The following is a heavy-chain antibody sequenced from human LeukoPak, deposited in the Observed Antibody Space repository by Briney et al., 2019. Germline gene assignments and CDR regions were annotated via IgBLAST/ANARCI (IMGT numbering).Heavy chain of an antibody. D-gene: IGHD1-1*01. Sequence: ASVTVSCTASGYTFTIYDINWVRQAPGQGLEWMGWMNPNSGNTGYAQKFQGRVTMTRNTSISTAYMELSSLRSEDTAVYYCARGPRSGWNDVWFDPWGQGTLGTVSS. CDR3: ARGPRSGWNDVWFDP. V-gene: IGHV1-8*01. J-gene: IGHJ5*02. CDR1: GYTFTIYD. CDR2: MNPNSGNT.